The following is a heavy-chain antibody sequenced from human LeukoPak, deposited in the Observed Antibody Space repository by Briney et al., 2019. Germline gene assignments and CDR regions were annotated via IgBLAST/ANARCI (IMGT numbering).Heavy chain of an antibody. D-gene: IGHD5-12*01. CDR2: ISGSGGST. CDR3: AKFCYSGYDWFYYYGMDV. Sequence: GGSLRLSCAASGFTVSSNYMSWVRQAPGKGLEWVSAISGSGGSTYYADSVKGRFTISRDNSKNTLYLQMNSLRAEDTAVYYCAKFCYSGYDWFYYYGMDVWGQGTTVTVSS. V-gene: IGHV3-23*01. J-gene: IGHJ6*02. CDR1: GFTVSSNY.